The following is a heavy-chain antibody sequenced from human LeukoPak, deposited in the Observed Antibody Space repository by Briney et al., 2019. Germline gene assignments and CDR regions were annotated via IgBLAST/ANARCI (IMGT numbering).Heavy chain of an antibody. J-gene: IGHJ4*02. CDR2: ISTGGNT. CDR3: AKAATQLWSSPLLDY. Sequence: PGGSLRLSCAASGFIFSSHAMGWVRQAPGKGLEWVSAISTGGNTFYLDSVKGRFTISRDNSKNTLYLQMNSLRAEDTAVYYCAKAATQLWSSPLLDYWGQGTLVTVSS. V-gene: IGHV3-23*01. CDR1: GFIFSSHA. D-gene: IGHD5-18*01.